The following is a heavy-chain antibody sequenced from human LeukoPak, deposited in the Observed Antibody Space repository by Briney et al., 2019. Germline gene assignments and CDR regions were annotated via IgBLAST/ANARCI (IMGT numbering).Heavy chain of an antibody. CDR1: GYTFTSYD. V-gene: IGHV1-8*01. CDR2: MNPNSGNT. Sequence: GASVKVSCKASGYTFTSYDINWMRQATGQGLEWMGWMNPNSGNTGYAQKFQGRVTMTRNTSISTAYMELSSLRSEDTAVYYCAGAPGSSFAWFDPWGQGTLVTVSS. CDR3: AGAPGSSFAWFDP. J-gene: IGHJ5*02. D-gene: IGHD6-13*01.